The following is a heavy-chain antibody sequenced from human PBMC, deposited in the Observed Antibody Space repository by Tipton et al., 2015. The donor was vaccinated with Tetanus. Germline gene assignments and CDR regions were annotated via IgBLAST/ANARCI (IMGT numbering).Heavy chain of an antibody. CDR1: GYIFNNYW. CDR2: IYPGDSDT. CDR3: ARAHCSDGVCNFDY. V-gene: IGHV5-51*01. J-gene: IGHJ4*02. Sequence: QLVQSGGEVKKPGESLKISCKGSGYIFNNYWIGWVRQMPGKGLEWMGIIYPGDSDTRYSPSFQGQVTISVDKSISTPYLQWSSLKASDTSMFYCARAHCSDGVCNFDYWGQGALVPAAS. D-gene: IGHD2-8*01.